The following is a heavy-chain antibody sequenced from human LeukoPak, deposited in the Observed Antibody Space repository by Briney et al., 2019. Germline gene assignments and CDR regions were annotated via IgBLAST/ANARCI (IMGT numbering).Heavy chain of an antibody. J-gene: IGHJ4*02. D-gene: IGHD1-26*01. CDR2: ISYDGSNK. CDR1: GFTFSNYW. Sequence: GGSLRLSCVASGFTFSNYWMQWVRQVPGKGLEWVAVISYDGSNKYYADSVKGRFTISRDNSKNTLYLQMNSLRAEDTAVYYCARDRVRSGSHILDYWGQGTLVTVSS. V-gene: IGHV3-30*03. CDR3: ARDRVRSGSHILDY.